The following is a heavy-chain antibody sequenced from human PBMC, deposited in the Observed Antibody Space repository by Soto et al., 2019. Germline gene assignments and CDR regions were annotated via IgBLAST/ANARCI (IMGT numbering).Heavy chain of an antibody. CDR2: ISAYNGNT. Sequence: ASVKVSCKASGYTFTSYGISWVRQAPGQGLEWMGWISAYNGNTNYAQKLQGRVTMTTDTSTSTAYMELRSLRSDDTAVYYCARDFVMVRGARNPGYWGQGTLVTSPQ. J-gene: IGHJ4*02. V-gene: IGHV1-18*01. CDR1: GYTFTSYG. D-gene: IGHD3-10*01. CDR3: ARDFVMVRGARNPGY.